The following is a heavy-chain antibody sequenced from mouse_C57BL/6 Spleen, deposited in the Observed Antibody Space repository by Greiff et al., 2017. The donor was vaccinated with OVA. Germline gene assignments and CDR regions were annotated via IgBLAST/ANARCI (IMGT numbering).Heavy chain of an antibody. CDR1: GYAFSSSW. Sequence: QVQLQQSGPELVKPGASVKISCKASGYAFSSSWMNWVKQRPGKGLEWIGRIYPGDGDTNYNGKFKGKATLTADKSSSTAYMQLSSLTSEDSAVYFCAKAYDGYWYFGVGGTGPTVTVFS. CDR3: AKAYDGYWYFGV. D-gene: IGHD2-3*01. J-gene: IGHJ1*03. V-gene: IGHV1-82*01. CDR2: IYPGDGDT.